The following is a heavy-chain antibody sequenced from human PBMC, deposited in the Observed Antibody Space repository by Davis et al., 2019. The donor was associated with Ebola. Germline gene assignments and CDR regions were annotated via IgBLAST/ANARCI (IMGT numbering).Heavy chain of an antibody. CDR2: ISGYNGNT. D-gene: IGHD6-13*01. CDR1: GYTFTSYG. CDR3: ASAVAAAGTREYYYGMDV. Sequence: ASVKVSCKASGYTFTSYGISWVRQAPGQGLEWMGWISGYNGNTNYVENLQGRVTMTTDTSTSTAYMELSSLRSEDTAVYYCASAVAAAGTREYYYGMDVWGQGTTVTVSS. J-gene: IGHJ6*02. V-gene: IGHV1-18*01.